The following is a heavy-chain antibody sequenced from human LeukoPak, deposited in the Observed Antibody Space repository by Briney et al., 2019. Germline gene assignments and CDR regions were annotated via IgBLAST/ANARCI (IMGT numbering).Heavy chain of an antibody. Sequence: ASVKVSCKASGGTFSSYAISWVRQAPGQGLEWMGWINPNSGGTNYAQKFQGRVTTTRDTSISTAYMELSRLRSDDTAVYYCARRSSGYSFDYWGQGTLVTVSS. J-gene: IGHJ4*02. CDR3: ARRSSGYSFDY. CDR1: GGTFSSYA. CDR2: INPNSGGT. D-gene: IGHD3-22*01. V-gene: IGHV1-2*02.